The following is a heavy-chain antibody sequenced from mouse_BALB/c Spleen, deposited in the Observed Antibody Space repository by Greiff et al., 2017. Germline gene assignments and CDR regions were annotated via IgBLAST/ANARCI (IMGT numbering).Heavy chain of an antibody. Sequence: VQLQQSGAELVKPGASVKMSCKAFGYTFTTYPIEWMKQNHGKSLEWIGNFHPYNDDTKYNEKFKDKAKLTVEKSSSTVYLELSRLTSDDSAVYYCARGGSGYAMDYWGQGTSVTVSS. V-gene: IGHV1-47*01. D-gene: IGHD3-1*01. CDR2: FHPYNDDT. J-gene: IGHJ4*01. CDR1: GYTFTTYP. CDR3: ARGGSGYAMDY.